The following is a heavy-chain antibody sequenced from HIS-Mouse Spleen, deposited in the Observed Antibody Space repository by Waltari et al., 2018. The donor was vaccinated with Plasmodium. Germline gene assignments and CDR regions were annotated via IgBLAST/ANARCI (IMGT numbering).Heavy chain of an antibody. Sequence: QVQLVQSGAEVKKPGASVKVSCKASGYTFTGYYIHWVPQAPGQGFEWMGWINPNSGGTNYAQKFQGRVTMTRDTSISTAYMELSRLRSDDTAVYYCARDLAAAGHFDYWGQGTLVTVSS. CDR3: ARDLAAAGHFDY. D-gene: IGHD6-13*01. CDR2: INPNSGGT. CDR1: GYTFTGYY. V-gene: IGHV1-2*02. J-gene: IGHJ4*02.